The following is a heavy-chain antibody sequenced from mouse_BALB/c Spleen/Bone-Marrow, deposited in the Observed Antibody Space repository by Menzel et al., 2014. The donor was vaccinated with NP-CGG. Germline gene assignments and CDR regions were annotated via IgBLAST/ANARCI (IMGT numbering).Heavy chain of an antibody. D-gene: IGHD1-1*01. CDR1: GFTFSSYG. Sequence: EAKVVESGGDLVKPGGSLKLSCAASGFTFSSYGMSWVRQTPDKGLAWVATISSGGTYTLYPDSVKGRFTISRDNAKNTLYLQMSRLKSEDTAMYYCTRQGSDGYDSREDGYFDVWGAGTTVTVSS. J-gene: IGHJ1*01. CDR3: TRQGSDGYDSREDGYFDV. CDR2: ISSGGTYT. V-gene: IGHV5-6*01.